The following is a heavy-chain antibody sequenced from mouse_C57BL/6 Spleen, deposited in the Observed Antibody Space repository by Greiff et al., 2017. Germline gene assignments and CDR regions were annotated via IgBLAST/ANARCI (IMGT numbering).Heavy chain of an antibody. CDR1: GFTFSDYY. J-gene: IGHJ4*01. Sequence: EVMLVESGGGLVQPGGSLKLSCAASGFTFSDYYMYWVRQTPEKRLEWVAYISNGGGSTYYPDTVKGRFTISRDNAKNTLYLQMSRLKSEDTAMYYCARIDYYGHAMDYWGQGTSVTVSS. CDR2: ISNGGGST. D-gene: IGHD1-1*01. V-gene: IGHV5-12*01. CDR3: ARIDYYGHAMDY.